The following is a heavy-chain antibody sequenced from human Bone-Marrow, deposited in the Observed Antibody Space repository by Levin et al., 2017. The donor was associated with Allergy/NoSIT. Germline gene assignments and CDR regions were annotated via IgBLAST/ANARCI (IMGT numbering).Heavy chain of an antibody. V-gene: IGHV3-49*04. J-gene: IGHJ6*02. CDR1: GFTFADYA. D-gene: IGHD3-3*01. Sequence: GESLKISCTGSGFTFADYAMNWVRQAPGKGLEWVGFIRRKAHGWTTEYAASVRGRITISRDDSKNIAYLQMNSLKTEDTAVFYCTRWDDDFWSGFSYGMDLWGQGTTVTVSS. CDR3: TRWDDDFWSGFSYGMDL. CDR2: IRRKAHGWTT.